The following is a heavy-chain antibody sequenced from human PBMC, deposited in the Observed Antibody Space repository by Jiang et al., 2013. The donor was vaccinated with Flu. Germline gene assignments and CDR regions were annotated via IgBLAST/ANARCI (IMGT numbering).Heavy chain of an antibody. CDR3: ARIYGDYDY. CDR1: GYTFADYW. Sequence: GAEVKKPGESLKISCRGSGYTFADYWIGWVRQTPGKGLEWMGIIFPSDSNTRYSPSFQGQVTISADKSISTAYLQWSSLKASDTAMYYCARIYGDYDYWGQGTLVTVSS. V-gene: IGHV5-51*01. D-gene: IGHD4-17*01. J-gene: IGHJ4*02. CDR2: IFPSDSNT.